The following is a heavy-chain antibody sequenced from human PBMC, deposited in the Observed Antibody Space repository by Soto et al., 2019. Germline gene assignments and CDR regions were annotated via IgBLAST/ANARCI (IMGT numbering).Heavy chain of an antibody. Sequence: GGSLRLSCAASGFTFSSYGMHWVRQAPGKGLEWVAVIWYDGSNKYYADSVKGRFTISRDNSKNTLYLQMNSLRAEDTAVYYCARVGQQLVGDYFYYWGQGTLVTVSS. CDR1: GFTFSSYG. CDR2: IWYDGSNK. V-gene: IGHV3-33*01. J-gene: IGHJ4*02. CDR3: ARVGQQLVGDYFYY. D-gene: IGHD6-13*01.